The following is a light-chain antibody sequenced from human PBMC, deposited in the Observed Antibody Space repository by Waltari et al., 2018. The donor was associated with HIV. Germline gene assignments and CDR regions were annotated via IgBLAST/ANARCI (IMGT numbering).Light chain of an antibody. CDR1: QNIRTY. J-gene: IGKJ2*01. CDR2: AAS. CDR3: QQCYSPPPYT. V-gene: IGKV1-39*01. Sequence: DIQMTQSPSSLSASVGDRVTITCRASQNIRTYINWYRHKPGEAPQLLISAASSLQSGVPSRFSGSGSGTDFTLTISSLQPEDFATYYCQQCYSPPPYTFGQGTKLEIK.